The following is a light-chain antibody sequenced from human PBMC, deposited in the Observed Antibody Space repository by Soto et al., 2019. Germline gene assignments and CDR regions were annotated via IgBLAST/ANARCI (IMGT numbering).Light chain of an antibody. J-gene: IGKJ1*01. V-gene: IGKV3-11*01. CDR2: QTS. CDR1: QYINTR. CDR3: HQRQSWPRT. Sequence: ENLLAQSPPTLSSFPGVMVTLSCSASQYINTRLAWYQHRPGQAPRLLIYQTSLRAAGIPARFSASGSGTDFTLTISDVQPEDFALYYCHQRQSWPRTFGQGTKVDIK.